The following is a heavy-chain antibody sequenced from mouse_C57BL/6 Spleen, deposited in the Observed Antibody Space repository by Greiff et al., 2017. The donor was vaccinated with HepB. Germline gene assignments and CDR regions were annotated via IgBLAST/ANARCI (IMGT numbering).Heavy chain of an antibody. CDR3: TREENWGLYYFDY. CDR1: GFTFSSYA. J-gene: IGHJ2*01. V-gene: IGHV5-9-1*02. Sequence: EVKLMESGEGLVKPGGSLKLSCAASGFTFSSYAMSWVRQTPEKRLEWVAYISSGGDYIYYADTVKGRFTISRDNARNTLYLQMSSLKSEDTAMYYCTREENWGLYYFDYWGQGTTLTVSS. CDR2: ISSGGDYI. D-gene: IGHD4-1*01.